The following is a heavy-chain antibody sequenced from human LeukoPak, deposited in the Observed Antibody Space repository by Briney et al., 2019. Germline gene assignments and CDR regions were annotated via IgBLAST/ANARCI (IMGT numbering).Heavy chain of an antibody. V-gene: IGHV1-69*13. CDR3: AGGGPNDYFTTNWFDP. CDR2: IIPIFGTA. D-gene: IGHD2/OR15-2a*01. CDR1: GGIFSSYD. Sequence: SVRVSCKATGGIFSSYDISWVRQAPGQWLEWMGGIIPIFGTANYAQKFQGRVTITADESTSTAYMELSSLRSEDTAVYYCAGGGPNDYFTTNWFDPWGQGTLVTVSS. J-gene: IGHJ5*02.